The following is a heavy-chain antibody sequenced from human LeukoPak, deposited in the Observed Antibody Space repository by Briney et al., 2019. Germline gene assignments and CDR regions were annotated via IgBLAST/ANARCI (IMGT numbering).Heavy chain of an antibody. J-gene: IGHJ5*02. V-gene: IGHV4-61*05. D-gene: IGHD3-10*01. CDR1: GASISRSRYY. CDR2: IYYSGST. Sequence: PSETLSLTCTVSGASISRSRYYWGWVRQPPGKGLEWIGYIYYSGSTNYNPSLKSRVTISVDTSKNQFSLKLSSVTAADTAVYYCARVRGGFIDPWGQGTLVTVSS. CDR3: ARVRGGFIDP.